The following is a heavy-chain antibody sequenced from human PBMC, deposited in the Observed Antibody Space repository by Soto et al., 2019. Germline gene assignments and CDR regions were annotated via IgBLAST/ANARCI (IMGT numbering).Heavy chain of an antibody. Sequence: EVQLLESGGGLVQPGGSLRLSCAASGLTFSDYAMSWVRQAPGQGLEWVSAISGSGDRTYYADSVKGRFTISRDNSKNKLHLQMNSLKGEDTAVYYCTKDQDRGGDNYPPVDCWGQGTLATVSS. V-gene: IGHV3-23*01. J-gene: IGHJ4*02. CDR2: ISGSGDRT. CDR3: TKDQDRGGDNYPPVDC. CDR1: GLTFSDYA. D-gene: IGHD4-17*01.